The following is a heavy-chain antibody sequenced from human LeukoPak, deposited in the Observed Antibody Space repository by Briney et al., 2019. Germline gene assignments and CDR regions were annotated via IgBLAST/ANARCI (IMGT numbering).Heavy chain of an antibody. Sequence: PSETLSLTCTVSGYSISSGYYWGWVRQPPGKGLEWIGSIYHSGSTYYNPSLKSRVTISVDTSKNQFSLKLSSVTAADTAVYYCARANSSGWYYSDAFDIWGQGTMVTVSS. CDR2: IYHSGST. D-gene: IGHD6-19*01. CDR3: ARANSSGWYYSDAFDI. J-gene: IGHJ3*02. CDR1: GYSISSGYY. V-gene: IGHV4-38-2*02.